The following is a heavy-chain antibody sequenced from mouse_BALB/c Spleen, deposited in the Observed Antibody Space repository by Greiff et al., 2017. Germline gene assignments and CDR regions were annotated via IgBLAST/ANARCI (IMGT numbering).Heavy chain of an antibody. V-gene: IGHV1S132*01. CDR3: ARGVVADY. Sequence: VQLQQSGAELVKPGASVKLSCKTSGYTFTSYWIQWVKQRPGQGLGWIGEIFPGTGTTYYNEKFKGKATLTIDTSSSTAYMQLSSLTSEDSAVYFYARGVVADYWGQGTTLTVSS. J-gene: IGHJ2*01. CDR1: GYTFTSYW. D-gene: IGHD1-1*01. CDR2: IFPGTGTT.